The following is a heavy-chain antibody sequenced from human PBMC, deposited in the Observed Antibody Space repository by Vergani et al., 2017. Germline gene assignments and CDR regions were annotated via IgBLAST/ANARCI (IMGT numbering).Heavy chain of an antibody. CDR3: ARVIVGMADYSLETYYFDY. D-gene: IGHD4-11*01. CDR1: GYTFTSYG. J-gene: IGHJ4*02. Sequence: QVQLVQSGAEVKKPGASVKVSCKASGYTFTSYGISWVRQAPGQGLEWMGWISAYNGNTNYAQKLQGRVTMTTDTSTSTAYMELRSLRSDDTAVYYCARVIVGMADYSLETYYFDYWGQGTLVTVSS. CDR2: ISAYNGNT. V-gene: IGHV1-18*01.